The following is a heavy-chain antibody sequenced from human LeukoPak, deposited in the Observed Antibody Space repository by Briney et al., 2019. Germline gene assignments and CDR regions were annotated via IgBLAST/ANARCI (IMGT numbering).Heavy chain of an antibody. D-gene: IGHD2-8*01. Sequence: GGSLRLSCAASGFTVNSNYMSWVRQAPGKGLEWVSVIYSGGSTYYADSVKGRFTVSRDNSKNTLYLQMNSLRAEDTAVYYCASMYFSQYLQHWGQGTLVTVSS. CDR3: ASMYFSQYLQH. CDR1: GFTVNSNY. J-gene: IGHJ1*01. CDR2: IYSGGST. V-gene: IGHV3-53*01.